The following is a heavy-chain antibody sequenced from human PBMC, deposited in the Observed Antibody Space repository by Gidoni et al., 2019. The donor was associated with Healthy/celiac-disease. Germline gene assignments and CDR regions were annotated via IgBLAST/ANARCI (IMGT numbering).Heavy chain of an antibody. CDR3: ARAMARAGYCSGGSCYSPLYYYGMDV. CDR1: GGSISSGGYY. D-gene: IGHD2-15*01. J-gene: IGHJ6*02. CDR2: IYYSGST. V-gene: IGHV4-31*03. Sequence: QVQLQESGPGLVKPSQTLSLTCTVSGGSISSGGYYWSWIRPHPGKGLEWIGYIYYSGSTYYNPSLKSRVTISVDTSKNQFSLKLSSVTAADTAVYYCARAMARAGYCSGGSCYSPLYYYGMDVWGQGTTVTVSS.